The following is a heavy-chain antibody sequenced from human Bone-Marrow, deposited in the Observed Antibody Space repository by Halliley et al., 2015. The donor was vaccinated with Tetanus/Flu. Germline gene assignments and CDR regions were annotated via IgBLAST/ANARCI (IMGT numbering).Heavy chain of an antibody. CDR1: GGSFSSYY. CDR2: IYYTGGT. D-gene: IGHD1-26*01. CDR3: ARDRSGSSDY. V-gene: IGHV4-59*01. J-gene: IGHJ4*02. Sequence: TLSLTCTVSGGSFSSYYWSWIRQPPGKGLEWIGYIYYTGGTNYNPSLKSRVTLSIDTSKNQFSLKLSSVTAADTAVYYCARDRSGSSDYWGQGTLVTVSS.